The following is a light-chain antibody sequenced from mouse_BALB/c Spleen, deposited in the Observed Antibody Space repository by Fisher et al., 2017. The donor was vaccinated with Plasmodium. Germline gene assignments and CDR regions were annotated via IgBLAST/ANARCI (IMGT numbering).Light chain of an antibody. J-gene: IGKJ5*01. V-gene: IGKV1-110*01. CDR2: KVS. CDR3: SQSTHLPLT. Sequence: DIVLTQTPLSLPVSLGNQASIPCGSSQSLLHSYGGTNLHGYLQKQGKSQKLLIYKVSNRFSGVPDRFSGSGSGTDFTLKISRVEAEDLGVYFCSQSTHLPLTFGAGTRLELK. CDR1: QSLLHSYGGTN.